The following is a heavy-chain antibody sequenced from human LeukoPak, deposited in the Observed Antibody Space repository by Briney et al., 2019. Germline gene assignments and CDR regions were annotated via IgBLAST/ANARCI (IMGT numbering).Heavy chain of an antibody. Sequence: SVKVSCKASGYTFTGYYMHWVRQAPGQGLEWMGGIIPIFGTANYAQKFQGRVTITADESTSTAYMELSSLRSEDTAVYYCARTSVAGTVMDVWGKGTTVTISS. V-gene: IGHV1-69*13. D-gene: IGHD6-19*01. J-gene: IGHJ6*04. CDR3: ARTSVAGTVMDV. CDR1: GYTFTGYY. CDR2: IIPIFGTA.